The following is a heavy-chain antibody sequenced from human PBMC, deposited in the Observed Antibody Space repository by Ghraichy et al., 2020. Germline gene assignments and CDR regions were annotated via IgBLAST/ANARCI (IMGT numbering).Heavy chain of an antibody. V-gene: IGHV1-24*01. J-gene: IGHJ4*02. CDR1: GYTLTELS. D-gene: IGHD3-10*01. Sequence: ASVKVSCKVSGYTLTELSMHWVRQAPGKGLEWMGGFDPEDGETIYAQKFQGRVTMTEDTSTDTAYMELSSLRSEDTAVYYCATGTMVQGVIITQLDYWGQGTLVTVSS. CDR2: FDPEDGET. CDR3: ATGTMVQGVIITQLDY.